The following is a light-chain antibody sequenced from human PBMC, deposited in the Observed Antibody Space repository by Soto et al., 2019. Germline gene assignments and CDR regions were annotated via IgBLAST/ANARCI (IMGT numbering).Light chain of an antibody. CDR3: CSYAGSSTWV. V-gene: IGLV2-23*01. Sequence: QPVLTQPASVSGSPGQSITISCTGTSSDVGSYNLVSWYQQYPGKAPKLMIYEGSQRPSGVSDRFSGSKSGNTASLTVSGLQAEDEADYYCCSYAGSSTWVFGGGTKLTVL. CDR2: EGS. J-gene: IGLJ3*02. CDR1: SSDVGSYNL.